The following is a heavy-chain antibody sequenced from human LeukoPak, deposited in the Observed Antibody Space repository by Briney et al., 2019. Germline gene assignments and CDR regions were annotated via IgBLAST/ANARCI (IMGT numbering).Heavy chain of an antibody. Sequence: ASVKVSCKASGYTFTSYDINWVRQATGQGLEWMGWINPNSGGTNYAQKFQGRVTMTRDTSISTAYMELSRLRSDDTAVYYCARETPRNTNPFFIHWGQGTLVTVSS. CDR1: GYTFTSYD. CDR3: ARETPRNTNPFFIH. D-gene: IGHD2/OR15-2a*01. CDR2: INPNSGGT. V-gene: IGHV1-2*02. J-gene: IGHJ4*02.